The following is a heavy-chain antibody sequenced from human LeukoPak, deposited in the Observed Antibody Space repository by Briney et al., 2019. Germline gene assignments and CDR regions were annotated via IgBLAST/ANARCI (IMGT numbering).Heavy chain of an antibody. D-gene: IGHD6-19*01. CDR2: ISSSSTYT. CDR3: AIAGGGSASYFAY. V-gene: IGHV3-11*05. J-gene: IGHJ4*02. CDR1: GFTFSDYY. Sequence: GGSLRLSCATSGFTFSDYYMSWIRQAPGKGLEWVSYISSSSTYTKYADSVKGRFTIFRDNAKNSLFLQMNSLRAEDTAVYYCAIAGGGSASYFAYWGQGALVTVSS.